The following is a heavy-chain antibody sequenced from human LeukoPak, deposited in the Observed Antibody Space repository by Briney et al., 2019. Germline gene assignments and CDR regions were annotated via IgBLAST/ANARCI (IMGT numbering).Heavy chain of an antibody. CDR3: ARGAFQNDY. D-gene: IGHD3-3*02. V-gene: IGHV3-48*02. CDR1: GFTVSGYV. J-gene: IGHJ4*02. CDR2: ISSTGSTI. Sequence: GGSLRLSCAASGFTVSGYVMNWVRQAPGKGLEWISYISSTGSTIYYADSVKGRFTISRDNAKNSLYLQMNNLTDEDTAMYYCARGAFQNDYWGQGTLVTVSS.